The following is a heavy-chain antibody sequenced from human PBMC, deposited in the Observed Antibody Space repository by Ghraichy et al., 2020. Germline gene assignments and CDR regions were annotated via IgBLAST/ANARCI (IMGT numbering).Heavy chain of an antibody. Sequence: SETLSLTCTVSGASITSNHLSWIRQPPGKGLEWIGNVYYGGSATTNPALKSRVTISMDTSNNQYSLMLSSVTAADTAIYYCARDRGLSLWGQGTLVTVSS. CDR3: ARDRGLSL. CDR2: VYYGGSA. J-gene: IGHJ4*02. CDR1: GASITSNH. V-gene: IGHV4-59*01.